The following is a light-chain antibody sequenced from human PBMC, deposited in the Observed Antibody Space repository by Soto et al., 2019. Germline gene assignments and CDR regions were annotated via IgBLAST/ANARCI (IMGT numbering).Light chain of an antibody. CDR3: QQYNSYSAT. CDR2: DAS. Sequence: DMHMTQSPASLSASVGRRSTITCRACQSISSYLNWCQQKPGKPPKLLIYDASSLERGVPSRFSGSGSGTAFTLTISSLQPDDFGTYYCQQYNSYSATFGQGTKVDI. J-gene: IGKJ1*01. V-gene: IGKV1-5*01. CDR1: QSISSY.